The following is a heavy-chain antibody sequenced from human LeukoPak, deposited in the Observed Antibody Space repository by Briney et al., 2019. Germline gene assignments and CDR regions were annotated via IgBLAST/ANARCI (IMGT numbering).Heavy chain of an antibody. J-gene: IGHJ4*02. D-gene: IGHD5-18*01. CDR3: AREMQEWIQLWPYGGLFDY. V-gene: IGHV4-4*07. CDR2: IYTSGST. Sequence: NPSETLSLTCTVSGGSISSYCWNWIRQPAGKGLEWIGRIYTSGSTNYNPSLKSRVTISVDTSKNQFSLKLSSVTAADTAVYYCAREMQEWIQLWPYGGLFDYWGQGTLVTVSS. CDR1: GGSISSYC.